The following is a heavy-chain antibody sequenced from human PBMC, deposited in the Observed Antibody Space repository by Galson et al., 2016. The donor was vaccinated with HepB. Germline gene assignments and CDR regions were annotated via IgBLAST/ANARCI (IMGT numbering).Heavy chain of an antibody. J-gene: IGHJ4*02. CDR2: ISSDGLQQ. CDR3: ARALSSRWHNFNY. Sequence: SLRLSCAASGFTFSTYAMHWVRQAPGKGLEWVAVISSDGLQQYYADSVNGRFSISRDTSMTTLFLQMNSLRAEDTAVYYCARALSSRWHNFNYWGQGTLVIVSS. CDR1: GFTFSTYA. V-gene: IGHV3-30*04. D-gene: IGHD6-13*01.